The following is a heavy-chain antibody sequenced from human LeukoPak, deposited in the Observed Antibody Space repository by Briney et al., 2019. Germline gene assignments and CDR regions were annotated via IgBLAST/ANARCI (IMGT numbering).Heavy chain of an antibody. CDR1: GFTFSSYT. CDR3: ARDPYSGSYGNYYYYFMDV. CDR2: ISSSSSYI. Sequence: PGGSLRLSCAASGFTFSSYTMNWVRQAPGKGLEWVSSISSSSSYIYYAESVKGRFTMSRDNAKNSLYLQMNSLRAEDTAVYYCARDPYSGSYGNYYYYFMDVWGKGTTVTISS. D-gene: IGHD1-26*01. V-gene: IGHV3-21*01. J-gene: IGHJ6*03.